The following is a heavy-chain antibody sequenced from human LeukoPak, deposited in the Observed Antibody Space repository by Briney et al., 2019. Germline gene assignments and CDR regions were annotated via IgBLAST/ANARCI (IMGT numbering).Heavy chain of an antibody. D-gene: IGHD5-18*01. V-gene: IGHV3-30*18. J-gene: IGHJ4*02. CDR3: AKDRLRLVEYSYEIDY. Sequence: PGGSLRLSCAASGFTFSSYGMHWVRQAPGKGLEWVAVISYDGSNKYYAHSVKGRFTISRDNSKNTLYLQMNSLRAEDTAVYYCAKDRLRLVEYSYEIDYWGQGTLVTVSS. CDR1: GFTFSSYG. CDR2: ISYDGSNK.